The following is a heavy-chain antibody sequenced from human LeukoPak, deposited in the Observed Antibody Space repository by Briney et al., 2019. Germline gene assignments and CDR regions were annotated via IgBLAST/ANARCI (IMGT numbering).Heavy chain of an antibody. J-gene: IGHJ5*02. CDR2: IIPVFGTA. Sequence: ASVKVSCKASGGTFSSYAISWVRQAPGQGLEWMGGIIPVFGTANYAQKFQGRVTITADESTSTAYMELSSLRSEDTAVYYCARTEVVPGYRCVGWFDPWGQGTLVTVSS. D-gene: IGHD2-2*01. V-gene: IGHV1-69*01. CDR1: GGTFSSYA. CDR3: ARTEVVPGYRCVGWFDP.